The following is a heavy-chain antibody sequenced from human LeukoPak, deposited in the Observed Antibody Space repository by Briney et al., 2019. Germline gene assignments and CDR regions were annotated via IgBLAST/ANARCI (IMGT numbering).Heavy chain of an antibody. CDR1: GYIFTDYY. Sequence: ASVKVSCKASGYIFTDYYMHWVRQAPGQELGWMGRINPNSGGTNYAQKFQGRVTMTTDTSTSTAYMELRSLRSDDTAVYYCARDNYDSSGSTAGGSFDYWGQGTLVTVSS. V-gene: IGHV1/OR15-1*04. CDR2: INPNSGGT. J-gene: IGHJ4*02. CDR3: ARDNYDSSGSTAGGSFDY. D-gene: IGHD3-22*01.